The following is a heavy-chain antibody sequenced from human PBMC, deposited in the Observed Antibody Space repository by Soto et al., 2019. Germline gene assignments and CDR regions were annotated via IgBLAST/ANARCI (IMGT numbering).Heavy chain of an antibody. CDR1: GFAFSTYA. D-gene: IGHD3-3*01. J-gene: IGHJ3*02. V-gene: IGHV3-30*03. CDR2: ISYDGSSQ. CDR3: ARSHYDFWTGYPADAFDM. Sequence: QALLVESGGGVVQPGRSLRLSCAASGFAFSTYAMHWVRQAPGKGLEWVAIISYDGSSQYYADSVKGRFTISIDNSKTTLYLQMTSLRAEDTAVYYCARSHYDFWTGYPADAFDMWGEGTIVTVSS.